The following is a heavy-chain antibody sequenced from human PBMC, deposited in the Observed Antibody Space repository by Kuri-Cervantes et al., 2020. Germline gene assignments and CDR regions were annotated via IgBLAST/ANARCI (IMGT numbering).Heavy chain of an antibody. CDR3: ARDRDCSSGSCYLDAFDI. V-gene: IGHV4-61*01. CDR2: IYYSGSI. D-gene: IGHD2-15*01. J-gene: IGHJ3*02. Sequence: SETLSLTCTVSGGSISSSSYYWGWIRQPPGKELEWIGYIYYSGSIKYNPSLKSRVTISVDTSKKQFSLKLSSVTAADTAVYYCARDRDCSSGSCYLDAFDIWGQGTLVTVSS. CDR1: GGSISSSSYY.